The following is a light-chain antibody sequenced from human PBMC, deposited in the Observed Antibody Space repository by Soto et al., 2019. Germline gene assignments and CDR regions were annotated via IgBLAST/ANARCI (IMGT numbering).Light chain of an antibody. CDR3: QQRSNWPT. CDR1: QSVSSY. J-gene: IGKJ2*01. V-gene: IGKV3-11*01. CDR2: DAS. Sequence: EIVLTQSPATLSLSPGERATLSCRASQSVSSYLAWYQQKPGQAPRLLIYDASNRSTGIPARFSGSGSGTDFTRTISSLATEDFAVYYCQQRSNWPTFGQGTKLEIK.